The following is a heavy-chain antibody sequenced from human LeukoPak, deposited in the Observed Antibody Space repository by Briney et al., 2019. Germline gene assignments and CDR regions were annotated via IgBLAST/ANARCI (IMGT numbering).Heavy chain of an antibody. J-gene: IGHJ3*02. V-gene: IGHV3-9*01. Sequence: GGSLRLSCAASGFTFDDYATHWVRHAPGKGLEWVPGISWNSGSIGYADSVKGRFTISGDNAKNSLYLQMNSLRAEDTALYYCAKDTGSPADAITMEDNAFDIWGQGTMVTVSS. CDR3: AKDTGSPADAITMEDNAFDI. CDR2: ISWNSGSI. D-gene: IGHD3-3*01. CDR1: GFTFDDYA.